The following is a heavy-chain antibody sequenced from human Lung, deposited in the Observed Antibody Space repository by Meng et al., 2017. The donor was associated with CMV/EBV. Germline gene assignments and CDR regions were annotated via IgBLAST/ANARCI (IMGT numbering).Heavy chain of an antibody. J-gene: IGHJ4*02. CDR3: ARNPWDGDYYDY. CDR1: GGSMSSYY. D-gene: IGHD1-26*01. Sequence: QVQLQESGPGLVKPSETLSLTCSVSGGSMSSYYWTWIRQPPGKGPEWIGYIYYTGSTNYNPSLKSRVTISVDTPNNQFSLKLSSVTAADTAIYYYARNPWDGDYYDYWGRGTLVTVSS. V-gene: IGHV4-59*08. CDR2: IYYTGST.